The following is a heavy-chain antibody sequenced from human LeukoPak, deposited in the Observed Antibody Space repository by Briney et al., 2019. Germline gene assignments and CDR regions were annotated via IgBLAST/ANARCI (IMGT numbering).Heavy chain of an antibody. D-gene: IGHD6-6*01. Sequence: GESLKISCKGSGYNFISYWIGWVRQMPGKGLEWMGIIYPGDPDTRYSPSFQGQVTISADKSISTAYLQWSSLKASDTAMYYCARPVDSSSSSFDYWGQGTLVTVSS. J-gene: IGHJ4*02. V-gene: IGHV5-51*01. CDR2: IYPGDPDT. CDR1: GYNFISYW. CDR3: ARPVDSSSSSFDY.